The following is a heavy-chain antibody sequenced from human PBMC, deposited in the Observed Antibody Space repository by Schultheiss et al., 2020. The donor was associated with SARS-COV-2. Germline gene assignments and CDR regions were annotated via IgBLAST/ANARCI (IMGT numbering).Heavy chain of an antibody. Sequence: GGSLRLSCVASGFIFSGHEMNWVRQAPGKGLEWVSYISGGGSIIYYADSVKGRFTISRDNAKNSLYLQMNSLRDDDTAIYYCARAAGTTGFYYYSMDVWGKGTTVTVSS. CDR2: ISGGGSII. CDR3: ARAAGTTGFYYYSMDV. V-gene: IGHV3-48*03. CDR1: GFIFSGHE. D-gene: IGHD1-1*01. J-gene: IGHJ6*04.